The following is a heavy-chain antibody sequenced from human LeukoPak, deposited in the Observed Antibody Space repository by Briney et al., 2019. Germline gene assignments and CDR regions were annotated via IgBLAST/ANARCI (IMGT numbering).Heavy chain of an antibody. CDR2: ISYDGSNK. J-gene: IGHJ6*02. CDR3: AKDLAKQWLVLGPVPLKNYYYYGMDV. D-gene: IGHD6-19*01. Sequence: SGGSLRLSCAASGFTFSSYGMHWVRQAPGKGLEWVAVISYDGSNKYYADSVKGRFTISRDNSKNTLYLQMNSLRAEDTAVYYCAKDLAKQWLVLGPVPLKNYYYYGMDVWGQGTTVTVSS. CDR1: GFTFSSYG. V-gene: IGHV3-30*18.